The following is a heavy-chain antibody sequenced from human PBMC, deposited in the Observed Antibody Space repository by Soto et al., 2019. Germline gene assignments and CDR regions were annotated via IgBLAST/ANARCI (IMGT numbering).Heavy chain of an antibody. CDR2: IYYSGST. V-gene: IGHV4-59*01. J-gene: IGHJ5*02. Sequence: LETLCLTWSVAGGYSIGYDGRWIRQPPGKGLEWIGYIYYSGSTNYNPSLKSRVTISVDTSKNQFSLKLSSVTAADTAVYYCARAMEGDWSAPWGQGTLVTVSS. CDR1: GGYSIGYD. D-gene: IGHD3-10*01. CDR3: ARAMEGDWSAP.